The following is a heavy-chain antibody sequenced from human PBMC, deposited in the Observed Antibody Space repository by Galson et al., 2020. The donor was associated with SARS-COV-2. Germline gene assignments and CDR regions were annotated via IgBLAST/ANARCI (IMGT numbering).Heavy chain of an antibody. CDR3: ARDQDGYNDF. J-gene: IGHJ4*02. V-gene: IGHV3-7*01. D-gene: IGHD1-1*01. CDR1: GFTFRENW. Sequence: PGGSLRLSCAASGFTFRENWMSWVRQAPGKGLEWVANIKQDGSETYYVDSVKGRFTVSSDNAKNSLYLQMNSLRAEDTAGYYCARDQDGYNDFWGQGTLVTVSS. CDR2: IKQDGSET.